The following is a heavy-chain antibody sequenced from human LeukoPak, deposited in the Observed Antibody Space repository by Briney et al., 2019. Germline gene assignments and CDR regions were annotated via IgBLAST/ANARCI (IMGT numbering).Heavy chain of an antibody. J-gene: IGHJ4*02. CDR1: GFTFDDYG. D-gene: IGHD3-3*01. CDR3: ARGPSHTIFGVVLFDY. CDR2: INWNGGST. Sequence: GGSLRLSCAASGFTFDDYGMSWVRQAQGKGLEWVSGINWNGGSTGYADSVKGRFTISRDNAKNSLYLQMNSLRAEDTALYYCARGPSHTIFGVVLFDYWGQGTLVTVSS. V-gene: IGHV3-20*04.